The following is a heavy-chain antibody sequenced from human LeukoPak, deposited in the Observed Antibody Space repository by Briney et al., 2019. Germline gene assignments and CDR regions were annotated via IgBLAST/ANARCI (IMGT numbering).Heavy chain of an antibody. D-gene: IGHD3-22*01. CDR2: IYYSGST. J-gene: IGHJ5*02. CDR3: ARGGRVRFDP. V-gene: IGHV4-59*01. Sequence: SETLSLTCTVSGGSISSYYWSWIRQPPGKGLEWIGYIYYSGSTNYNPSLKSRVTISVDTSKNQFSLKPSSVTAADTAVYYCARGGRVRFDPWGQGSLVTVSS. CDR1: GGSISSYY.